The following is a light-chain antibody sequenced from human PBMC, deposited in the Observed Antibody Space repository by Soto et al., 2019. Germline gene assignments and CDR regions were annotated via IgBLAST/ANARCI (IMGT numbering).Light chain of an antibody. CDR2: EDT. J-gene: IGLJ2*01. Sequence: QSALTQSASVSGSPGQSITISCTGTGSVVGSYNLVSWYQQVPGKAPQLMVYEDTKRPSGVSNRFSGSKSGNSASLTISGLQAEDEADYYCCSYADSSRTLVFGGGTKLPVL. CDR1: GSVVGSYNL. CDR3: CSYADSSRTLV. V-gene: IGLV2-23*01.